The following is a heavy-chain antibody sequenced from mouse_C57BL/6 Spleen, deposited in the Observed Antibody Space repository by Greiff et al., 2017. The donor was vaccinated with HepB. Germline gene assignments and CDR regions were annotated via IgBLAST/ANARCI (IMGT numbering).Heavy chain of an antibody. D-gene: IGHD1-1*01. CDR2: INPYNGGT. Sequence: VQLKQSGPVLVKPGASVKMSCKASGYTFTDYYMNWVKQSHGKSLEWIGVINPYNGGTSYNQKFKGKATLTVDKSSSTAYMELNSLTSEDSAVYYCARGDTVVLDYWGQGTTLTVSS. J-gene: IGHJ2*01. CDR3: ARGDTVVLDY. V-gene: IGHV1-19*01. CDR1: GYTFTDYY.